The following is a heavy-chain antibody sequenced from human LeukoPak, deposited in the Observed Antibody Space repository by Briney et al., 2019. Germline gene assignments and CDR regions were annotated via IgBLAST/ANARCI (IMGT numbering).Heavy chain of an antibody. CDR2: INHSGST. J-gene: IGHJ5*02. D-gene: IGHD1-26*01. CDR3: ARGAGIVGATTSNNWFDP. V-gene: IGHV4-34*01. CDR1: GGSFSGYY. Sequence: SETLSLTCAVYGGSFSGYYWSWIRQPPGKGLEWIGEINHSGSTNYNPSLKSRVTISVGTSKNQFSLKLSSVTAADTAVYYCARGAGIVGATTSNNWFDPWGQGTLVTVSS.